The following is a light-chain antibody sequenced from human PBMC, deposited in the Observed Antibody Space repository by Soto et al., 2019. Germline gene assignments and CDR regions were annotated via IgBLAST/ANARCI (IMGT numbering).Light chain of an antibody. CDR3: QQYGSSPPT. CDR2: GAS. Sequence: EVVLTQSPATLSLSPGERATLSCRASENVRTFVDWYQQKPGQAPRLLIHGASNRATGIPARFSGSGSGTDFTLTISRLEPEDFAVYSCQQYGSSPPTFGQGTKLEIK. CDR1: ENVRTF. V-gene: IGKV3-20*01. J-gene: IGKJ2*01.